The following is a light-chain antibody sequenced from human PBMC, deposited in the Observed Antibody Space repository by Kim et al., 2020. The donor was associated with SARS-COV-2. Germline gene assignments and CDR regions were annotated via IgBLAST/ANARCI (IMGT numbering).Light chain of an antibody. V-gene: IGKV3-15*01. CDR1: QSVSSN. CDR3: QQYNNWLWT. J-gene: IGKJ1*01. CDR2: GAS. Sequence: VSPGERATLTCRASQSVSSNLAWYQQKPGQAPRLLIYGASTRATGIPARFSGSGSGTEFTLTISSLQSEDFAVYYCQQYNNWLWTFGQGTKVDIK.